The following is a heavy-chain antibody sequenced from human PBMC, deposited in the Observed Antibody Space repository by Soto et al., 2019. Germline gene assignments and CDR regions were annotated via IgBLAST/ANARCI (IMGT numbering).Heavy chain of an antibody. J-gene: IGHJ3*02. CDR3: ARGGGVGVAGSAAFDM. Sequence: QLHLVQSGAVVKKPGASVTVSCSASGYPVTAYYMHWVRQAPGRGLEWMGGINPATGAAKYKQTFQGSVTMTRDTSTSTVFMELSGLTSEDTAVFYCARGGGVGVAGSAAFDMWGQGTLVNVSS. CDR1: GYPVTAYY. D-gene: IGHD3-3*01. CDR2: INPATGAA. V-gene: IGHV1-2*02.